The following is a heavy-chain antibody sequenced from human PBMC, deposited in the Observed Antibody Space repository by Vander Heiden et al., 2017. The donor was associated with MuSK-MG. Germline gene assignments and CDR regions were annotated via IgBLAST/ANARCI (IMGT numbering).Heavy chain of an antibody. J-gene: IGHJ5*02. V-gene: IGHV4-38-2*01. CDR3: ARHHPYGGNLVNWFDP. CDR2: MYHTGTT. D-gene: IGHD2-15*01. CDR1: GYSISSDYY. Sequence: QVQLQESGPGLVTPSETLSLTCGVSGYSISSDYYWAWIRQPPGKGLEWIATMYHTGTTYYNPSLKSRVTMSVDTSKNQFSLKLTFVTAADTAVYFCARHHPYGGNLVNWFDPWGQGTLVTVSS.